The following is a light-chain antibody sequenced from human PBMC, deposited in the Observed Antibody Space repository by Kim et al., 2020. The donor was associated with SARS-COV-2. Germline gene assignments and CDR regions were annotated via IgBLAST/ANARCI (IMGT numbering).Light chain of an antibody. J-gene: IGLJ2*01. Sequence: RVTISCSGSSSNIGAGYDVHWYQQVPGTAPKLLIYVNTNRPSGVPDRFSGSKSGTSASLAITGLQAEDEANYYCQSYDSSLSVVVFGGGTQLTVL. CDR2: VNT. V-gene: IGLV1-40*01. CDR1: SSNIGAGYD. CDR3: QSYDSSLSVVV.